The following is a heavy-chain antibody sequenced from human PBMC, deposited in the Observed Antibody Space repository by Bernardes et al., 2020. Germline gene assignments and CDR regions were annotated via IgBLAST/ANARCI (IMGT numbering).Heavy chain of an antibody. CDR3: ARPVVQGALDY. J-gene: IGHJ4*02. D-gene: IGHD1-26*01. CDR1: GFTFGNYA. CDR2: ISSNGDRT. V-gene: IGHV3-64*02. Sequence: GGSLRLSCAASGFTFGNYAIHWVRQAPGKGLEFVSAISSNGDRTFYGDSVKGRFSISRDNSKNTVYLHMGSLRPEDTAVYYCARPVVQGALDYWGQGTLVTVS.